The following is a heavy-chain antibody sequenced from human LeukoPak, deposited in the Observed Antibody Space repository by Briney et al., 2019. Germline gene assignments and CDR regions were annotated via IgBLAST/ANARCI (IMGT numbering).Heavy chain of an antibody. CDR1: GYSISSGYY. Sequence: PSETLSLTCAVSGYSISSGYYWGRIRQPPGKGLEWIGSIYHSGSTYYNPSLKSRVTISVDTSKNQFSLKLSSVTAADAAVYYCAANVYYDFWSADCCYFDYWGQGTLVTVSS. D-gene: IGHD3-3*01. CDR2: IYHSGST. J-gene: IGHJ4*02. CDR3: AANVYYDFWSADCCYFDY. V-gene: IGHV4-38-2*01.